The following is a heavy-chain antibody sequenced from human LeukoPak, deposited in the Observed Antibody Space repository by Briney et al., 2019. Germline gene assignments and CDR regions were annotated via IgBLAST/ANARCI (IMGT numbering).Heavy chain of an antibody. Sequence: PSETLSLTCTVSGGSISSYYWSWIRQPPGKGLEWIGYIYYSGSTNYNPSLKSRVTISVDTSKNQFSLKLSSVTAADTAVYYCARDGPIAVAGTHDYYYMDVWGKGTTVTVSS. V-gene: IGHV4-59*12. J-gene: IGHJ6*03. CDR3: ARDGPIAVAGTHDYYYMDV. D-gene: IGHD6-19*01. CDR2: IYYSGST. CDR1: GGSISSYY.